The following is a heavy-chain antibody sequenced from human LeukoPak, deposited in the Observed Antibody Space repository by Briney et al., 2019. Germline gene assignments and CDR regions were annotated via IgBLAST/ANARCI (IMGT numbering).Heavy chain of an antibody. CDR1: GYSFTSYW. CDR3: ARHASVLRYFDWLTNWFDP. J-gene: IGHJ5*02. D-gene: IGHD3-9*01. Sequence: GESLKISCKGSGYSFTSYWISWGRRMPGKGLGWRGRIDPSDSYINYSPSFQGHVTISADKSISTAYLQWSSLKASDTAVYYCARHASVLRYFDWLTNWFDPWGQGTLVTVSS. CDR2: IDPSDSYI. V-gene: IGHV5-10-1*01.